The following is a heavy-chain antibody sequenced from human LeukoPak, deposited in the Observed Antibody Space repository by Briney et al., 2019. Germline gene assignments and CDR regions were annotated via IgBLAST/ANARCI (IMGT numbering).Heavy chain of an antibody. V-gene: IGHV4-39*07. J-gene: IGHJ4*02. CDR1: GGSISSSSYY. CDR2: IYYSGST. CDR3: ARVGQNFDY. Sequence: SETLSLTCTVSGGSISSSSYYWGWIRQPPGKGLEWIGSIYYSGSTYYNPSLKSRVTISVDTSKNQFSLKLSSVTAADTAVYYCARVGQNFDYWGQGTLVTVSS.